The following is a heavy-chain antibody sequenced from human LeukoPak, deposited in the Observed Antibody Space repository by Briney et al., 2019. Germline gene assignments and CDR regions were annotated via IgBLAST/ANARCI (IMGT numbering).Heavy chain of an antibody. CDR2: ISSSSSTI. CDR3: ARLPYGDPFDY. D-gene: IGHD4-17*01. CDR1: TFAFTTYG. V-gene: IGHV3-48*04. Sequence: GGSLRLSCAASTFAFTTYGMNWVRQAPGKGLEWVSYISSSSSTIYYADSVKGRFTISRDNAKNSLYLQMNSLRAEDTAVYYCARLPYGDPFDYWGQGTLVTVSS. J-gene: IGHJ4*02.